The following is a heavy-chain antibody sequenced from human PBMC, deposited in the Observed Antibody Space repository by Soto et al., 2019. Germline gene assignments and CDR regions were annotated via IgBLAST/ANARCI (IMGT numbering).Heavy chain of an antibody. CDR2: IRYSGST. CDR1: GASVSSYY. J-gene: IGHJ4*02. V-gene: IGHV4-59*02. CDR3: ARGGGSYSSPQDFDY. D-gene: IGHD1-26*01. Sequence: QVQLQESGPGLVKPSETLSLTCTVSGASVSSYYWCWIRQPPGKVLEWIGCIRYSGSTNYNPSLKGRVHVSVDTSKNQFSLKLSSVTAADTAVYYCARGGGSYSSPQDFDYWGQGTLVTVSS.